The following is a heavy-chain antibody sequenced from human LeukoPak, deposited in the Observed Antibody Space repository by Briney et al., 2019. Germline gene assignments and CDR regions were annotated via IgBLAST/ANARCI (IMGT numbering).Heavy chain of an antibody. J-gene: IGHJ4*02. CDR3: AKEPAFIVVPAASIDY. D-gene: IGHD2-2*01. CDR1: GFTFNSYA. CDR2: IGGSGDST. V-gene: IGHV3-23*01. Sequence: PGGSLRLSCAASGFTFNSYAMSWVRQAPGEGLEWVTAIGGSGDSTFYADSVKGRFTISRDNSKNTLYLQMNSLRAEDTAVYYCAKEPAFIVVPAASIDYWGQGTLVTVSS.